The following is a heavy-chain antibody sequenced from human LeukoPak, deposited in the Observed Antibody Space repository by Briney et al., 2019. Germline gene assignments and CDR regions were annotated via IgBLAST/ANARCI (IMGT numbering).Heavy chain of an antibody. Sequence: GGSLRLSCAASGSTFSTYSMNWVRQAPGKGLEWVSSISSSSSHIYYADSVKGRFTISRDNAKNSLYLQMNSLRAEDTAVYYCARTSTGFDYWGQGTLVTVSS. CDR2: ISSSSSHI. V-gene: IGHV3-21*01. CDR1: GSTFSTYS. D-gene: IGHD2-8*02. J-gene: IGHJ4*02. CDR3: ARTSTGFDY.